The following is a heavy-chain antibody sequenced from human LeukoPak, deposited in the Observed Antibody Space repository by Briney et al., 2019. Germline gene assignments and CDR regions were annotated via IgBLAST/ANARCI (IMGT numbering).Heavy chain of an antibody. Sequence: GGSLRLSCAASGLTVSSNYMTWVRQAPRKGLEWVSFIYSGGNTYYADSVKGRFTISRDNSKNTLYLQMNSLRAEDTAVYYCARVDTVMAYYFDLWGQGTLVTVSS. CDR2: IYSGGNT. CDR1: GLTVSSNY. D-gene: IGHD5-18*01. J-gene: IGHJ4*02. V-gene: IGHV3-66*01. CDR3: ARVDTVMAYYFDL.